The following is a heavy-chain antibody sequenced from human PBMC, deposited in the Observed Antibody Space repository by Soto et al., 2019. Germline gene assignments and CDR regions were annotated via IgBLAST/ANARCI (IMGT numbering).Heavy chain of an antibody. Sequence: QVQLVQSGAEVKKPGASVKVSCKASGYTFTSYGISCVRQAPGQGLEWMGWSSAYNGNTNYAQKLQGRVTMTTVTSTSTAYMELRSLRSDDTAVYYCARDRSQYYYDSSGYYPLPFDYWGQVTLVTVSS. CDR3: ARDRSQYYYDSSGYYPLPFDY. J-gene: IGHJ4*02. V-gene: IGHV1-18*04. CDR1: GYTFTSYG. CDR2: SSAYNGNT. D-gene: IGHD3-22*01.